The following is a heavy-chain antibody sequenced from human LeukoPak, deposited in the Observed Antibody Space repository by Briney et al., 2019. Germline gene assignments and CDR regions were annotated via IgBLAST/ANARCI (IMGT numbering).Heavy chain of an antibody. CDR3: ANIAVAGT. J-gene: IGHJ5*02. V-gene: IGHV4-34*01. Sequence: SETLSLTCAVYGGSFSGYYWSWIRQPPGKGLEWIGEINHSGSTNYNPSLRSRVTISVDTFKNQFSLKLSSVTAADTAVYYCANIAVAGTWGQGTLVTVSS. D-gene: IGHD6-19*01. CDR1: GGSFSGYY. CDR2: INHSGST.